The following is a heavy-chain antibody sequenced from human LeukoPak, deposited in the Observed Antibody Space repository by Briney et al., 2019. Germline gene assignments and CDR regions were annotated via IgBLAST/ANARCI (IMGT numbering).Heavy chain of an antibody. V-gene: IGHV1-69*01. CDR1: GGTFSSYA. Sequence: SVKVSCKASGGTFSSYAISWVRQAPGHGREWMGGIIPIFGTANYAQKFQGRVTITADESTSTAYVELSSLRSEDTAVYYCARHPIVVVPAGAYYYYYGMDVWGKGTTVTVSS. J-gene: IGHJ6*04. CDR3: ARHPIVVVPAGAYYYYYGMDV. D-gene: IGHD2-2*01. CDR2: IIPIFGTA.